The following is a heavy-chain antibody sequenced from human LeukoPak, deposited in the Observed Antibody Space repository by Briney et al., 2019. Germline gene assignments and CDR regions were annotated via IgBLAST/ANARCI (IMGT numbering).Heavy chain of an antibody. V-gene: IGHV3-30*18. D-gene: IGHD7-27*01. CDR3: AKDGNWARFEN. CDR1: GFTFSSYG. CDR2: ISYDGSNK. Sequence: GRSLRLSCAASGFTFSSYGMHWVRQAPGKGLEWVAVISYDGSNKYYADSVKGRFTISRDNSKNTLYLQMNSLRAEDTAAYYCAKDGNWARFENWGQGTLVNVFS. J-gene: IGHJ4*02.